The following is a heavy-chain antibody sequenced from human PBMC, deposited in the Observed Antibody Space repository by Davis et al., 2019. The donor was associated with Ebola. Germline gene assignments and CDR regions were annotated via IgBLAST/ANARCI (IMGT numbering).Heavy chain of an antibody. Sequence: GGSLRLSCAASGFTFSSYEMNWVRQAPGKGLEWVSYISSSGSTIYYADSVKGRFTISRDNAKNSLYLQMNSLRAEDTAVYYCAGDGPMDAFDYWGQGTLVTVSS. V-gene: IGHV3-48*03. J-gene: IGHJ4*02. CDR1: GFTFSSYE. CDR2: ISSSGSTI. D-gene: IGHD3-10*01. CDR3: AGDGPMDAFDY.